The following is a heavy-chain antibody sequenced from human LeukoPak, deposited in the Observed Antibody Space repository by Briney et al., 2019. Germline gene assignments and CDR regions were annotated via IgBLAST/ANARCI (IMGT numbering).Heavy chain of an antibody. CDR2: IKQDGGDK. V-gene: IGHV3-7*01. J-gene: IGHJ4*02. Sequence: GGSLRLSCAASGFTFNTYWMSWVRQAPGKGLEWVANIKQDGGDKYYVDSVKGRFTVSRDNAKKTLYLQMNSLRAEDTAVCYCARDVGNFDYWGQGTLVTVSS. CDR3: ARDVGNFDY. CDR1: GFTFNTYW.